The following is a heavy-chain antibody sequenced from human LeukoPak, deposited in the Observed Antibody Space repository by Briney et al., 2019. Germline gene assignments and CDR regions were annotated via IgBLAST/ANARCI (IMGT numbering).Heavy chain of an antibody. J-gene: IGHJ4*02. CDR3: ARLSTGYSSSSY. Sequence: PSETLSLTCAVSGGSISSSNWWSWVRQPPGKGLEWIGEIYHSGSTNYNPSLKSRVTISVDTSKNQFSLKLSSVTAADTAVYYCARLSTGYSSSSYWGQGTLVTVSS. V-gene: IGHV4-4*02. D-gene: IGHD6-13*01. CDR2: IYHSGST. CDR1: GGSISSSNW.